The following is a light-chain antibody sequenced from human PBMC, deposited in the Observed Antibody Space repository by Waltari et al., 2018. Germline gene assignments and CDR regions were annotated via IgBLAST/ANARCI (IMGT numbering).Light chain of an antibody. CDR3: QQRNNWPIT. Sequence: DIVLTQSPGTLSLSPGDRATHPCRSSQSASNFLAWYQQKPGQAPRLLIYDTSNRATGVPARFSGSGSGTDFTLTINSLEPDDFAVYFCQQRNNWPITFGQGTRLEIK. CDR1: QSASNF. V-gene: IGKV3-11*01. J-gene: IGKJ5*01. CDR2: DTS.